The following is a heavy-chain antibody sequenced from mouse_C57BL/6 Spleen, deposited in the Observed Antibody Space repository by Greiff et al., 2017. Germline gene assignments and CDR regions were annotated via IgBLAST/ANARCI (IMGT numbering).Heavy chain of an antibody. Sequence: VQLQQSGPELVKPGASVKISCKASGYSFTGYYMNWVKQSPEKSLEWIGEINPSTGGTTYNQKFKAKATLTVDKSSSTAYMQLKGLTSEDSAVYYCARYDYDEAYWGQGTLVTVSA. CDR3: ARYDYDEAY. V-gene: IGHV1-42*01. D-gene: IGHD2-4*01. CDR2: INPSTGGT. CDR1: GYSFTGYY. J-gene: IGHJ3*01.